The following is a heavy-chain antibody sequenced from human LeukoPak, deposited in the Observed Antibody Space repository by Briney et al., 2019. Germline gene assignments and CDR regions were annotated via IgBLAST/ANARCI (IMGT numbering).Heavy chain of an antibody. Sequence: PGGSLRLSCLGSGFTFSSHDMDWVRQAPGKGLEWVSSVSSSSYYIYYADSVKGRFTISRDNAQNSVYLQMNSLRVEDTAVYYCGQDYWGQGTLVAVSP. CDR2: VSSSSYYI. V-gene: IGHV3-21*01. CDR1: GFTFSSHD. CDR3: GQDY. J-gene: IGHJ4*02.